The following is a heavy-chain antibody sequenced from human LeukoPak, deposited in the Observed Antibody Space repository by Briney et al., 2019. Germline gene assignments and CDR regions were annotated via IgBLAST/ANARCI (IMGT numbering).Heavy chain of an antibody. V-gene: IGHV4-59*12. CDR3: ARDQAMVRGVSRAFDI. D-gene: IGHD3-10*01. CDR2: IYYSGST. J-gene: IGHJ3*02. CDR1: GGSISSYY. Sequence: SETLSLTCTVSGGSISSYYWSWIRQPPGKGLEWIGSIYYSGSTYYNPSLKSRVTISVDTSKNQFSLKLSSVTAADTAVYYCARDQAMVRGVSRAFDIWGQGTMVTVSS.